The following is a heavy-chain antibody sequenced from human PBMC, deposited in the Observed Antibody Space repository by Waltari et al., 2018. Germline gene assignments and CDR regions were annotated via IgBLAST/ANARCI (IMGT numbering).Heavy chain of an antibody. CDR2: IYTSGST. D-gene: IGHD3-10*01. Sequence: QVQLQESGPGLVKPSQTLSLTCTVSGGSISSGSYYWSWIRQPAGKGLEWIGRIYTSGSTNSNPSLKSRVTISVDTSKNQFSLKLSSVTAADTAVYYCARGLWFGESSGYYYYMDVWGKGTTVTVSS. J-gene: IGHJ6*03. V-gene: IGHV4-61*02. CDR1: GGSISSGSYY. CDR3: ARGLWFGESSGYYYYMDV.